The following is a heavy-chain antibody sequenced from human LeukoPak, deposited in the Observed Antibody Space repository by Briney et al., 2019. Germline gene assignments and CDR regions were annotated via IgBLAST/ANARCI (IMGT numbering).Heavy chain of an antibody. CDR3: ARVESYYYYYYGMDV. J-gene: IGHJ6*02. Sequence: GASVKVSCKASGYTFTSYDINWVRQATGQGLEWMGWMNPNSGNTGYAQKFQGRVTMTRNTSISTAYMELSSLRSEDTAVYYCARVESYYYYYYGMDVWGQGTTVTVSS. CDR2: MNPNSGNT. CDR1: GYTFTSYD. V-gene: IGHV1-8*01.